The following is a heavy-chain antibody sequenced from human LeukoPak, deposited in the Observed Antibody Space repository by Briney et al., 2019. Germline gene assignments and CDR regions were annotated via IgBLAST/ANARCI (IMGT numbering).Heavy chain of an antibody. D-gene: IGHD1-7*01. CDR1: GFTFSSYS. J-gene: IGHJ6*03. CDR3: AKVAGTTSFHYYMDV. Sequence: GGSLRLSCAASGFTFSSYSMNWVRQAPGKGLEWVSYISSSSSTIYYADSVKGRFTISRDNAKNSLYLQMISLRPEDTAVYYCAKVAGTTSFHYYMDVWGKGTTVTVSS. V-gene: IGHV3-48*01. CDR2: ISSSSSTI.